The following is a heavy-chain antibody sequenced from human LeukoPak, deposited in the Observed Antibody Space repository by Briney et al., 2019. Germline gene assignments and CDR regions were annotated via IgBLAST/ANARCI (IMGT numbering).Heavy chain of an antibody. CDR2: ISGSGGST. J-gene: IGHJ4*02. D-gene: IGHD3-22*01. Sequence: GGSLRLSCAASGFTFSSYAMSWVRQAPGMGLEWVSAISGSGGSTYYADSVKGRFTISRDNSRNTLYLQMNSLRAEDTAVYYCAKGPNSSGYYYADYWGQGTLVTVSS. CDR1: GFTFSSYA. V-gene: IGHV3-23*01. CDR3: AKGPNSSGYYYADY.